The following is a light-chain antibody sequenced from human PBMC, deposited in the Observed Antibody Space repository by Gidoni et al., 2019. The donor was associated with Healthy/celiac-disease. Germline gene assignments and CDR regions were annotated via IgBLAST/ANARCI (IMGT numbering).Light chain of an antibody. Sequence: EIVMTQSPATLSVSPGERATLSCRASQSVGSNLAWYHQKPGQAPRLLIYAASTRATGISARFSGSGSGTQFTLTISSLQSEAFALYYCQQYSSWPPITFGQGTRLEIK. CDR3: QQYSSWPPIT. V-gene: IGKV3D-15*01. J-gene: IGKJ5*01. CDR1: QSVGSN. CDR2: AAS.